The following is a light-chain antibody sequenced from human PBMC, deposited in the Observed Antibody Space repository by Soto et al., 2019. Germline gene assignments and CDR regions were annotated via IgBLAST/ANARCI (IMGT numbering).Light chain of an antibody. CDR2: DVS. Sequence: QSALTQPASVSGSPGQSITISCAGTSSDVGGYTYVSWYQQHPGKAPKLMIYDVSNRPSGVSNRFSGSKSGNTASLTISGPQAGDGADYYCTSYTSSTTPYVFGGGTKVTVL. J-gene: IGLJ1*01. CDR1: SSDVGGYTY. V-gene: IGLV2-14*01. CDR3: TSYTSSTTPYV.